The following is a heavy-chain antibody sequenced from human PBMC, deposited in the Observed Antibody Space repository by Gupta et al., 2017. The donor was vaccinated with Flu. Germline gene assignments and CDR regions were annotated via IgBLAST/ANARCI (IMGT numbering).Heavy chain of an antibody. D-gene: IGHD6-19*01. CDR3: AIGQWDS. CDR2: SSSIGVT. V-gene: IGHV3-48*03. J-gene: IGHJ4*02. CDR1: GFTFSSYE. Sequence: EVQLVESGGGVDQHGGSLRLSCAASGFTFSSYEMNWVRLAPGQGMEGVTFSSSIGVTYDTDSVKDRFTISRDNAKNSVHLQMHSLRVEDTAFYYGAIGQWDSWGQGTLVTVSS.